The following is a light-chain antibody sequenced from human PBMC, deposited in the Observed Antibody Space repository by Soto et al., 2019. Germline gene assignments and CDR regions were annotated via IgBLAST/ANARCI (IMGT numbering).Light chain of an antibody. J-gene: IGLJ1*01. CDR1: SSDVGGYNY. CDR3: FSYAGSTYV. CDR2: DVS. V-gene: IGLV2-11*01. Sequence: QSVLTQPRSVSGSPGQSVTISCTGTSSDVGGYNYVSWYQQHPGKAPKLMIYDVSKRPSGVPDRFSGSKSGNTASLTISGLQAEDEADYYCFSYAGSTYVFGTGTQLTVL.